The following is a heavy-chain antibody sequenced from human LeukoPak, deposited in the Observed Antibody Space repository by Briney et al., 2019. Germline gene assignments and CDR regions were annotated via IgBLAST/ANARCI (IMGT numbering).Heavy chain of an antibody. CDR2: INSDGSST. D-gene: IGHD6-19*01. J-gene: IGHJ4*02. CDR1: GFTFSSYA. V-gene: IGHV3-74*01. CDR3: ARGAAVAGTTDY. Sequence: GGSLRLSCAASGFTFSSYAMHWVRQAPGKGLVWVSRINSDGSSTSYADSVKGRFTISRDNAKNTLYLQMNSLRAEDTAVYYCARGAAVAGTTDYWGQGTLVTVSS.